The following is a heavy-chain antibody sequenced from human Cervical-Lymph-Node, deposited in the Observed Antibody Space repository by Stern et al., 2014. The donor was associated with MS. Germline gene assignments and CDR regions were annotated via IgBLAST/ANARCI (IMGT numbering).Heavy chain of an antibody. CDR3: AREKVGGSYSTAYFQH. V-gene: IGHV3-33*01. Sequence: QVQLVESGGGVVQPGRSLRLSCAASGFTFSSYGMHWVRQAPGKGLEWVAVIWYDGSNKYYADSVKGRFTISRDNSKNTLYLQMNSLRAEDTAVYYCAREKVGGSYSTAYFQHWGQGTLVTVSS. J-gene: IGHJ1*01. CDR1: GFTFSSYG. D-gene: IGHD1-26*01. CDR2: IWYDGSNK.